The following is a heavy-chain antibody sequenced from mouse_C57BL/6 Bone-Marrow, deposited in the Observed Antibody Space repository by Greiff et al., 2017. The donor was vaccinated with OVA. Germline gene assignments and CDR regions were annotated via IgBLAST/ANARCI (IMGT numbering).Heavy chain of an antibody. J-gene: IGHJ4*01. V-gene: IGHV1-54*01. CDR1: GYAFTNYL. CDR3: AHEAMDY. CDR2: IYPGSGGT. Sequence: VQLQQSGAELVRPGTSVKVSCKASGYAFTNYLIEWVKQRPGQGLEWIGVIYPGSGGTNYNEKFKGKATLTADKSSSTAYMQLSSLTSEDSAVYFCAHEAMDYWGQGTSVTVSS.